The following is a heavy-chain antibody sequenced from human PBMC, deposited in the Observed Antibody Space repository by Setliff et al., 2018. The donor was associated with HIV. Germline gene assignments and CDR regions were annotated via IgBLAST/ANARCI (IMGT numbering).Heavy chain of an antibody. CDR2: IFYSGST. Sequence: SETLSLTCTVSGGSISSYYWSWIRQPPGKGLEWIGYIFYSGSTNYNPSLKSRVTISVDTSKSQFSLKLSSVTAADTAVYYCARDNYYDSSGIDYWGQGTLVTSPQ. CDR3: ARDNYYDSSGIDY. CDR1: GGSISSYY. J-gene: IGHJ4*02. V-gene: IGHV4-59*01. D-gene: IGHD3-22*01.